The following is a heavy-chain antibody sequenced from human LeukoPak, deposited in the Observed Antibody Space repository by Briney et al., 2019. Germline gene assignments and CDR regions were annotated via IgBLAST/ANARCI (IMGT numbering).Heavy chain of an antibody. V-gene: IGHV3-30*04. CDR1: GFAFSTYP. CDR2: ISYDGSNK. J-gene: IGHJ4*02. Sequence: GRSLRLSCAASGFAFSTYPVHWVRQAPGKGLEWVAVISYDGSNKYYADSVRGRFTISRDNSKNTLYLQMNSLRAEDTAIYYCASRHYDFGYYWGQGTLVTVSS. D-gene: IGHD4-17*01. CDR3: ASRHYDFGYY.